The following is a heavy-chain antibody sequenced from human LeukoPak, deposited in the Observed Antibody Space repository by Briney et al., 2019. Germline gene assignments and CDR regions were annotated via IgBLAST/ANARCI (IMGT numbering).Heavy chain of an antibody. D-gene: IGHD2-2*01. CDR1: GFTFSSYS. J-gene: IGHJ4*02. Sequence: GGSLRLSCAASGFTFSSYSMNWVRQAPGKGLEWVSSISSSSSYIYYADSVKGRFTLSRNNAKNSLYLQMNSLRAEDTAVYYWARDYREYQLLLGDWGQGTLVTVSS. CDR3: ARDYREYQLLLGD. V-gene: IGHV3-21*01. CDR2: ISSSSSYI.